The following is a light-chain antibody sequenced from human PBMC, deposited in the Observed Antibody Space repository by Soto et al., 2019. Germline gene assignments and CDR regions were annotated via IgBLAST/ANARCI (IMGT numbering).Light chain of an antibody. CDR1: QSVSTN. V-gene: IGKV3-15*01. CDR3: QQYDERPPNLS. J-gene: IGKJ4*01. CDR2: AAS. Sequence: EIVMTQSPATLSVSPGERATLSCRASQSVSTNLAWYQQKPGQAPRLLFYAASVRATGIPARFSGSGSGTEFTLTISSLQSEDFAVYYWQQYDERPPNLSCGGGTKVQLK.